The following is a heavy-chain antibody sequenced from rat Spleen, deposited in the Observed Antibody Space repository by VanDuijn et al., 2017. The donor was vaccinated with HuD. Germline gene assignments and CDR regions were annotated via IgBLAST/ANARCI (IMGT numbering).Heavy chain of an antibody. CDR3: TTQWELYH. Sequence: EVRLVETGGGSVQPGRSMKLSCAASGINFSNYYMAWVRQAPKKGLEWVATISSGGGGTYYSDSVKGRFTISRDNAKSTLYLQMNSLRSEDTATYYCTTQWELYHWGQGVMVTVSS. V-gene: IGHV5-25*01. CDR2: ISSGGGGT. D-gene: IGHD5-1*01. CDR1: GINFSNYY. J-gene: IGHJ2*01.